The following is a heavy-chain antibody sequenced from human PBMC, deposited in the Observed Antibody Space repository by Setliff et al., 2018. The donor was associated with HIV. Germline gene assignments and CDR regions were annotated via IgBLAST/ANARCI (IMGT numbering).Heavy chain of an antibody. V-gene: IGHV1-69*13. D-gene: IGHD4-17*01. Sequence: SVKVSCKSSGGTFSSYVINWVRQAPGQGLEWMGGIIPVSDTTNYAQKFQGRVTITADASTSTVYMELRSLRSDDTAVYYCARVPGDYGDNPIDYWGQGTLVTVSS. CDR2: IIPVSDTT. J-gene: IGHJ4*02. CDR3: ARVPGDYGDNPIDY. CDR1: GGTFSSYV.